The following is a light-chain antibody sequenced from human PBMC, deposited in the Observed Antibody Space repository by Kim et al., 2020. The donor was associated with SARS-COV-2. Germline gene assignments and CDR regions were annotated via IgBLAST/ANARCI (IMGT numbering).Light chain of an antibody. CDR2: GAS. CDR1: QSVNND. CDR3: QQHNSRPLT. J-gene: IGKJ5*01. Sequence: VSPGERATVSCRASQSVNNDLACDPQRPGQAPRLLIYGASSRATDIPARFSGSGSGTEFTLTISSLQSEDSAVYYCQQHNSRPLTFGQGTRLEIK. V-gene: IGKV3-15*01.